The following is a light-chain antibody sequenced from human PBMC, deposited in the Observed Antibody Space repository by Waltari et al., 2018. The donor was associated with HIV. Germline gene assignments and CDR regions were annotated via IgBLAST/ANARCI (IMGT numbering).Light chain of an antibody. Sequence: QSALTQPPSASGSPGQSVTISCTGTRSYVGAYTYVSWFQQHPGKAPKLMIYDVTKRPSGVPDRFSGSKSGNTASLTVSGLQAEDEADYYCASHAGSKDVFGGGTRLTVL. CDR2: DVT. V-gene: IGLV2-8*01. CDR3: ASHAGSKDV. J-gene: IGLJ2*01. CDR1: RSYVGAYTY.